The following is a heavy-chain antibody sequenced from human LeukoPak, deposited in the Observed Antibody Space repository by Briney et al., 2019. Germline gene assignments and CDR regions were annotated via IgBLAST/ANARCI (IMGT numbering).Heavy chain of an antibody. CDR3: ARDPDYYGSGSGGWFDP. Sequence: ASVKVSCKASGYTFTSYGISWVRQAPGQGLEWMGWISAYNGNTNYAQKLQGRVTMTTDTSTSTAYMELRSLRSDDTAVYYCARDPDYYGSGSGGWFDPWGQGTLVTVSS. CDR2: ISAYNGNT. D-gene: IGHD3-10*01. J-gene: IGHJ5*02. V-gene: IGHV1-18*01. CDR1: GYTFTSYG.